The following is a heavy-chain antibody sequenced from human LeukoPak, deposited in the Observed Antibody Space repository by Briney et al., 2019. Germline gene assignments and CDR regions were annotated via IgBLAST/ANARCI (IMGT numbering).Heavy chain of an antibody. CDR1: GGSISSSSYY. J-gene: IGHJ4*02. Sequence: PSETLSLTCTVSGGSISSSSYYWGWIRQPPGVGLEWIGSTYYSGSTHYNPSLKSRVTISVDTSKNQFSLKLNSVTAADTAVYYCARGDYDILTGYYRFDYWGQGTLVTVSS. V-gene: IGHV4-39*07. CDR3: ARGDYDILTGYYRFDY. CDR2: TYYSGST. D-gene: IGHD3-9*01.